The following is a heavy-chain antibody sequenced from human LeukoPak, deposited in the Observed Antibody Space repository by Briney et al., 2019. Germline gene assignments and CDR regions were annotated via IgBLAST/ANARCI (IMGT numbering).Heavy chain of an antibody. V-gene: IGHV3-11*06. J-gene: IGHJ1*01. CDR2: ISSSGSYT. CDR3: ARLKYGSPQH. Sequence: IRQAPGKGLEWVSYISSSGSYTIYADSVKGRFTISRDNAKNSLYLQMNSLRAEDTAVYYCARLKYGSPQHWGQGTLVTVSS. D-gene: IGHD1-26*01.